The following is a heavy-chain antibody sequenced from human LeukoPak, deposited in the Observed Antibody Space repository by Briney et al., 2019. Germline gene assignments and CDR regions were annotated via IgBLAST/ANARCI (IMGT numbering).Heavy chain of an antibody. V-gene: IGHV1-18*01. CDR1: GYSFTSYG. CDR2: ISAYNGNT. D-gene: IGHD3-3*01. Sequence: GESLTISCKGSGYSFTSYGISWVRQAPGQGLEWMGWISAYNGNTNYAQKLQGRVTMTTDTSTSTAYMELRSLRSDDTAVYYCARDSGYDFWSGRTHYMDVWGKGTTVTVSS. CDR3: ARDSGYDFWSGRTHYMDV. J-gene: IGHJ6*03.